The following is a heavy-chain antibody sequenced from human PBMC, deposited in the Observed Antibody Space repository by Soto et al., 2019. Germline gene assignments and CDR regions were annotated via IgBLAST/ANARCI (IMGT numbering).Heavy chain of an antibody. CDR1: GFTVSNNY. CDR3: TQLGAFDV. CDR2: MYSGGST. J-gene: IGHJ3*01. V-gene: IGHV3-53*01. Sequence: EVQLVESGGALIQPGGSLILSCAASGFTVSNNYISWVRQAPGKGLEWVSLMYSGGSTHYANSVKGRFTISRDGSKNTVYLQLKSLRAEHTAVYHCTQLGAFDVSGQGTMVTVSS. D-gene: IGHD3-16*01.